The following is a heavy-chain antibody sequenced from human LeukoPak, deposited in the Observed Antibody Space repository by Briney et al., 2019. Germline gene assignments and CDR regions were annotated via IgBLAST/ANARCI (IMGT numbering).Heavy chain of an antibody. Sequence: SGGSLRLSCAASGFTFDDYAMHWVRQAPGKGLEWVSGISWNSGSIGYADSVKGRFTISRDNAKNSLYLQMNSLRAEDMALYYCAKDKGSGWYGGDAFDIWGQGTVVTVSS. CDR1: GFTFDDYA. V-gene: IGHV3-9*03. J-gene: IGHJ3*02. CDR3: AKDKGSGWYGGDAFDI. D-gene: IGHD6-19*01. CDR2: ISWNSGSI.